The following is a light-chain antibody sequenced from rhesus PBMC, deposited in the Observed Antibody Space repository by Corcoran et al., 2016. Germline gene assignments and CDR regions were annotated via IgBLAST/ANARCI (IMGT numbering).Light chain of an antibody. CDR1: QGISSY. Sequence: DIQMTQSPSSLSASVGDRVTITCRASQGISSYLNWFQQKPGKAPKLLIYDASSLESGGPSRFSGSGSGTDFTLTISSLQPEDFAAYYCLQHNSYPFTFGPGTKLDIK. J-gene: IGKJ3*01. CDR3: LQHNSYPFT. V-gene: IGKV1-28*03. CDR2: DAS.